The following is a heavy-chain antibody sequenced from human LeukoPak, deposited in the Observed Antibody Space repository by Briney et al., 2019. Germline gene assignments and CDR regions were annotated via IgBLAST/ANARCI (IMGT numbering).Heavy chain of an antibody. CDR1: GGSISGSF. Sequence: SETLSLTCTVSGGSISGSFWSWIRQPPGKGLEWIGYISYSGTTNYNPSLKSRVSISLDTSNNQFSLKLSSVTAADTAVYYCARGSYGSGPFDYWGQGTLVTVSS. V-gene: IGHV4-59*01. CDR3: ARGSYGSGPFDY. D-gene: IGHD2-15*01. J-gene: IGHJ4*02. CDR2: ISYSGTT.